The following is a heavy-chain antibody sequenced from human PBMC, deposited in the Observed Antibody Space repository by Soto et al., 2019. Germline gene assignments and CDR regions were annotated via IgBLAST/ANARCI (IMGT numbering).Heavy chain of an antibody. D-gene: IGHD3-10*01. Sequence: GGSLRLSCAASGFTFSSYAMHWVRQAPGKGLEWVAVISYDGSNKYYADSVKGRFTISRDNSKNTLYLQMNSLRAEDTAVYYCARVEIHYGSGSYYNGTRFDPWGQGTLVTVSS. J-gene: IGHJ5*02. CDR1: GFTFSSYA. CDR2: ISYDGSNK. V-gene: IGHV3-30-3*01. CDR3: ARVEIHYGSGSYYNGTRFDP.